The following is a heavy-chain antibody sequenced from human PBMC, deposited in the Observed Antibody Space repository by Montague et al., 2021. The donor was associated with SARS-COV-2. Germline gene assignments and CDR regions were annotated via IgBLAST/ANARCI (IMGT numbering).Heavy chain of an antibody. CDR3: ARGGRRDIVLVVYDQWYGLDV. Sequence: SETLSLTCTVSSEWSRGNQWRMVRPHPGKPVTCAGHMQYSGCTKYNPSLKSRVTISVDTSKNQFSLKLSSVTAADTAVYYCARGGRRDIVLVVYDQWYGLDVWGQGTTVTVS. J-gene: IGHJ6*02. D-gene: IGHD2-8*02. CDR1: SEWSRGNQ. CDR2: MQYSGCT. V-gene: IGHV4-59*01.